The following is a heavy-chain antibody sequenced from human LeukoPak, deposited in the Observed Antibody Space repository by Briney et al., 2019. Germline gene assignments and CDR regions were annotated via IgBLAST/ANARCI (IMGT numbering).Heavy chain of an antibody. CDR2: INPNSGGT. Sequence: ASVKVSCKASGYTFTGYYMHWVRQAPGQGLEWMGWINPNSGGTNYAQKFQGRVTMTRNTSISTAYMELSSLRSEDTAVYYCARAPSHYYYDRGDYWGQGTLVTVSS. V-gene: IGHV1-2*02. D-gene: IGHD3-22*01. J-gene: IGHJ4*02. CDR3: ARAPSHYYYDRGDY. CDR1: GYTFTGYY.